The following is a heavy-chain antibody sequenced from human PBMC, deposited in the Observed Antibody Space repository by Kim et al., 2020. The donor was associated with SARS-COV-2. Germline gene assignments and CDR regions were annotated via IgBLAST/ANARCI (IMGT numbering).Heavy chain of an antibody. Sequence: GGSLRLSCAASGFTFSSYAMHWVRQAPGKGLEWVAVISYDGSNKYYVDSVKGRFTISRDNSKNTLYLQMNSLRAEDTAVYYCARAQKSGSSTTGSSDVWGQGTTVTVSS. CDR2: ISYDGSNK. CDR3: ARAQKSGSSTTGSSDV. D-gene: IGHD2-2*01. V-gene: IGHV3-30*04. J-gene: IGHJ6*02. CDR1: GFTFSSYA.